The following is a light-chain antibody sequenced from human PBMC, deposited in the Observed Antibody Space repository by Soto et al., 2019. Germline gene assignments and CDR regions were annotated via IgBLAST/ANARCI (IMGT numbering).Light chain of an antibody. CDR3: QQCSTSPLT. J-gene: IGKJ4*01. CDR1: QSVPKNY. CDR2: DGS. Sequence: IVLTQSPDTLSLSPGERAILSCRARQSVPKNYLAWYQQKPGQAPRLLIHDGSSRATGIPDRFSGSGSETDFTLTISRLEPEDFAVYYCQQCSTSPLTFGGGTKVDIK. V-gene: IGKV3-20*01.